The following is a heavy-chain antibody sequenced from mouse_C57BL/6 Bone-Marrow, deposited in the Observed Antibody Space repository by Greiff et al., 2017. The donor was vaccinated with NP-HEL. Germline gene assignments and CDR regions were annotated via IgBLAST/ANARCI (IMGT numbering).Heavy chain of an antibody. Sequence: QVQLQQPGAELVKPGASVKLSCKASGYTFTSYWMQWVKQRPGQGLEWIGEIDPSDSYTNYNQKFKGKATLTVDTSSSTAYMQLSSLTSEDSAVYYCAPYYYGSSYDAMDYWGQGTSVTVYS. CDR2: IDPSDSYT. J-gene: IGHJ4*01. D-gene: IGHD1-1*01. CDR1: GYTFTSYW. CDR3: APYYYGSSYDAMDY. V-gene: IGHV1-50*01.